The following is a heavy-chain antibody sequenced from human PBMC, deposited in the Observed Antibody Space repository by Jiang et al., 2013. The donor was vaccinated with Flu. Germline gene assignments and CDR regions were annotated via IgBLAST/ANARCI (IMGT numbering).Heavy chain of an antibody. D-gene: IGHD3-9*01. J-gene: IGHJ4*02. V-gene: IGHV4-39*01. CDR2: IYYSGST. CDR1: GGSISSSSYY. CDR3: ARTYDILTGYYSY. Sequence: GLVKPSETLSLTCTVSGGSISSSSYYWGWIRQPPGKGLEWIGSIYYSGSTYYNPSLKSRVTISVDTSKNQFSLKLSSVTAADTAVYYCARTYDILTGYYSYWGQGTLVTVSS.